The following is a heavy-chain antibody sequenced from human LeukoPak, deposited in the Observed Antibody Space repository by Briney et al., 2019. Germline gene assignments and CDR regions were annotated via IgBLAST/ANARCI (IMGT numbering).Heavy chain of an antibody. CDR2: IKQDGSEK. CDR3: ARGRSALIGSYYYYYMDV. D-gene: IGHD3-22*01. CDR1: GFTFSSYW. J-gene: IGHJ6*03. V-gene: IGHV3-7*04. Sequence: PGGSLRLSCAASGFTFSSYWMTWVRQAPGKGLEWVANIKQDGSEKYYVDPVKGRFTISRDNAKNSLYLQMNSLRAEDTAVYYCARGRSALIGSYYYYYMDVWGKGTTVTASS.